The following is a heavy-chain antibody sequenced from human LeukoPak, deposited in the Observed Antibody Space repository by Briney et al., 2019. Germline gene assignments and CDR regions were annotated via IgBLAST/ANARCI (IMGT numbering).Heavy chain of an antibody. CDR3: AKVATVSL. D-gene: IGHD4-17*01. CDR1: GFTFSSYG. CDR2: ISYDGSNK. J-gene: IGHJ4*02. V-gene: IGHV3-30*18. Sequence: LRLSCAASGFTFSSYGMHWVRQAPGKGLEWVAVISYDGSNKYCADSVKGRFTISRDNSKNTLYLQMNSLRAEDTAVYYCAKVATVSLWGQGTLVTVSS.